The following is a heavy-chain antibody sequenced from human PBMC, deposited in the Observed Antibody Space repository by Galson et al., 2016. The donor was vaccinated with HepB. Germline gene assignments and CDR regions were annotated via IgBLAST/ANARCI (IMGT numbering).Heavy chain of an antibody. D-gene: IGHD5-18*01. Sequence: RQAPGKGLEWVAVIWSDGSNKHSADSVKGRFTTSRDSSKNTLYLQMNSLRVEDTAVYYCARGTAMANGDFEHWGQGTLVTVSS. CDR3: ARGTAMANGDFEH. CDR2: IWSDGSNK. V-gene: IGHV3-33*01. J-gene: IGHJ4*02.